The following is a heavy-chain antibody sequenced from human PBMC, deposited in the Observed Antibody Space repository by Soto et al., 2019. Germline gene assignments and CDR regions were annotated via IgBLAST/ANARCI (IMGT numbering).Heavy chain of an antibody. V-gene: IGHV3-23*01. J-gene: IGHJ4*02. CDR1: GFTFSSYA. CDR2: ISSTNGDT. D-gene: IGHD3-3*01. Sequence: PGGSLRLSCAASGFTFSSYAMTWVRQAPGKGLEWVSTISSTNGDTYYVDSVKGRFAVSRDNSKNTLYLQMNSLRVDDTAVYYRAKDQSGYDFWSGYPLWGQGTLVTVSS. CDR3: AKDQSGYDFWSGYPL.